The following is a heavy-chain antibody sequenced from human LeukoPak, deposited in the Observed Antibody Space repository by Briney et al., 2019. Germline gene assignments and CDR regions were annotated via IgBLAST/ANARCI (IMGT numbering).Heavy chain of an antibody. CDR3: ARGEAYCGGDCYLG. V-gene: IGHV3-43*01. J-gene: IGHJ4*02. CDR2: ISWDGGST. CDR1: GFTFDDYT. D-gene: IGHD2-21*02. Sequence: GGSLRLSCAASGFTFDDYTMHWVRQAPGKGLEWVSLISWDGGSTYYADSVKGRFTISRDNAKNSLYLQMNSLRAEDTAVYYCARGEAYCGGDCYLGWGQGTLVTVSS.